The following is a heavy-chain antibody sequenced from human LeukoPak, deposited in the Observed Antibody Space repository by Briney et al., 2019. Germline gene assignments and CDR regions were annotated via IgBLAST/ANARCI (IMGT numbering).Heavy chain of an antibody. J-gene: IGHJ5*02. V-gene: IGHV1-18*01. CDR1: GYTFSDYTFTNYG. D-gene: IGHD1-26*01. CDR2: ISAYNGNT. Sequence: ASVKVSCKASGYTFSDYTFTNYGISWVRQAPGQGLEWMGWISAYNGNTNYAQKLQGRVTMTTDTSTSTAYMELRSLRSDDTAVYYCARDFNPLVGATHNWFDPWGQGTLVTVSS. CDR3: ARDFNPLVGATHNWFDP.